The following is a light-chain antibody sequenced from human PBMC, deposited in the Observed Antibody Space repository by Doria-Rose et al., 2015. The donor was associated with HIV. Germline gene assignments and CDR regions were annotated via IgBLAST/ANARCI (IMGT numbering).Light chain of an antibody. CDR1: QSLLYTSKNY. J-gene: IGKJ3*01. CDR3: QQYYDTPS. CDR2: WAS. Sequence: DIRVTQSPESLGMSLGERATLNCKSNQSLLYTSKNYLAWYQQKPRQPPQLLIYWASTQQSGVPARFSGSGSGTDFTLTISSLEAEDVAVYYCQQYYDTPSFGPGTTVDIK. V-gene: IGKV4-1*01.